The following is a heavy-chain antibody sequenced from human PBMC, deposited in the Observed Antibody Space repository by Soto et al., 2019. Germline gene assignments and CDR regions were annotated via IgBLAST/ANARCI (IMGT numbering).Heavy chain of an antibody. CDR3: AKEDVEMASNWFDP. CDR1: GFTFSSYG. J-gene: IGHJ5*02. V-gene: IGHV3-30*18. CDR2: ISYDGSNK. Sequence: GGSLRLSCAASGFTFSSYGMHWVRQAPGKGLEWVAVISYDGSNKYYADSVKGRFTISRDNSKNTLYLQMNSLRAEDTAVYYCAKEDVEMASNWFDPWGQGTLVTVSS. D-gene: IGHD5-12*01.